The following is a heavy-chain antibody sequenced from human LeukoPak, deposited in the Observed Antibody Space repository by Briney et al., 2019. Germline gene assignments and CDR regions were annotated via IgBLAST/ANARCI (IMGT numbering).Heavy chain of an antibody. D-gene: IGHD2-21*02. J-gene: IGHJ5*02. CDR1: GFTFSSYW. CDR2: ISGSGGTT. Sequence: PGGSLRLSCAASGFTFSSYWMTWVRQAPGKGLEWVSAISGSGGTTYYAPSVKGRFTISRDKSKNTLYLQMNSLRTEDTAVYHCAKDTLGSTANFFDPWGQGTLVTVSS. CDR3: AKDTLGSTANFFDP. V-gene: IGHV3-23*01.